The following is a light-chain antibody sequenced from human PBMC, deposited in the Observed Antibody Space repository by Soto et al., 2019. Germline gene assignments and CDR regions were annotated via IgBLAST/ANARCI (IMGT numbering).Light chain of an antibody. J-gene: IGLJ2*01. CDR2: DVS. Sequence: QSVLTQPASVSGSPGQSITISCTGTSSDVGGYNYVSWYQQHPGKAPKLMIYDVSNRPSGVSNRFSGSKSGNTASLTISGLQAEDEADYYCSSYTSSSTCDVVFGGGTKVTVL. CDR3: SSYTSSSTCDVV. V-gene: IGLV2-14*01. CDR1: SSDVGGYNY.